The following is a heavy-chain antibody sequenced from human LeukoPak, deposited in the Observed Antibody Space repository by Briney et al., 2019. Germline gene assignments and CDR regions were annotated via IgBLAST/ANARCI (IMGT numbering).Heavy chain of an antibody. V-gene: IGHV1-2*02. Sequence: ASVKVSCKASGYTFTGYYMHWVRQAPGQGLEWMGWINPNSGGTNYAQKFQGRVTMTRDTSISTAYMELSRLRSDDTAVYYCAREIVGATGYFDCWGQGTLVTVSS. CDR3: AREIVGATGYFDC. CDR1: GYTFTGYY. J-gene: IGHJ4*02. CDR2: INPNSGGT. D-gene: IGHD1-26*01.